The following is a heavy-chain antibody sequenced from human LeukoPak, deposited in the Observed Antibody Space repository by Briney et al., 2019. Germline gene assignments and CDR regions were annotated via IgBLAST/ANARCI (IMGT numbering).Heavy chain of an antibody. J-gene: IGHJ4*02. V-gene: IGHV1-2*02. CDR3: ARDWIAAALFDY. CDR1: GYTFTGYY. D-gene: IGHD6-13*01. CDR2: INPNSGGT. Sequence: GASVEVSCKASGYTFTGYYMHWVRQAPGQGLEWMGWINPNSGGTNYAQKFQGRVTMTRDTSISTAYMELSRLRSDDTAVYYCARDWIAAALFDYWGQGTLVTVSS.